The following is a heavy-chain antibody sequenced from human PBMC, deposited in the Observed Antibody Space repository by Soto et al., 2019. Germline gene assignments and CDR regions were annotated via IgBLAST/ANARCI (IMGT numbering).Heavy chain of an antibody. V-gene: IGHV2-5*02. CDR1: GFSLSSTRMA. Sequence: QITLKESGPTLVKPTQTLTLTCTFSGFSLSSTRMAVGWIRQPPGKALEWLALIYWDDDKRYSPFLKSRLTIHKDTIKNQVGLKMSNMGPVDTGRFCWAPIVVACLGDYFYLLGQGTLVTVSS. CDR3: APIVVACLGDYFYL. CDR2: IYWDDDK. D-gene: IGHD5-12*01. J-gene: IGHJ4*02.